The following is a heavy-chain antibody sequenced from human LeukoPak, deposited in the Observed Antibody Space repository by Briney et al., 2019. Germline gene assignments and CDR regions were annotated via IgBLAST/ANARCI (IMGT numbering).Heavy chain of an antibody. J-gene: IGHJ4*02. CDR3: AREDYYYDSSGYYPLFDY. V-gene: IGHV3-48*04. CDR1: GFTFSSYG. D-gene: IGHD3-22*01. CDR2: ISSSSSTI. Sequence: HPGGSLRLSCAASGFTFSSYGMHWVRRAPGRGLEWVSYISSSSSTIYYADSVKGRFTISRDNAKNSLYLQMNSLRAEDTAVYYCAREDYYYDSSGYYPLFDYWGQGTLVTVSS.